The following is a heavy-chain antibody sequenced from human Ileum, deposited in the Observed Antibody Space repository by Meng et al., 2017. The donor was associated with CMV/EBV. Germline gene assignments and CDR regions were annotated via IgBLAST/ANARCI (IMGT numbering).Heavy chain of an antibody. Sequence: QGRVVQPGAEVKTPGAPVKVSCKASGFNFTHYGITWVRQAPGQGLEYMGWISAYNGNTNYAQKFLGRATMTTEASTSTAYMELRSLTSDDTAVYYCAKWAQSSRWPPDPFDPWGQGTLVTVSS. D-gene: IGHD5-24*01. J-gene: IGHJ5*02. CDR3: AKWAQSSRWPPDPFDP. CDR1: GFNFTHYG. CDR2: ISAYNGNT. V-gene: IGHV1-18*01.